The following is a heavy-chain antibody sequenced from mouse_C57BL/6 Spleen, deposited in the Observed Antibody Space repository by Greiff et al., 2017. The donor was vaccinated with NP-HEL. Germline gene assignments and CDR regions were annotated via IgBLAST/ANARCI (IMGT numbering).Heavy chain of an antibody. CDR1: GYTFTSYW. D-gene: IGHD1-1*01. Sequence: VQLQQPGAELVRPGSSVKLSCKASGYTFTSYWMDWVKQRPGQGLEWIGNIYPSDSETHYNQKFKDKATLTVDKSSSTAYMQLSSLTSEDSAVYYCARYDGSSFAYWGQGTLVTVSA. CDR2: IYPSDSET. V-gene: IGHV1-61*01. CDR3: ARYDGSSFAY. J-gene: IGHJ3*01.